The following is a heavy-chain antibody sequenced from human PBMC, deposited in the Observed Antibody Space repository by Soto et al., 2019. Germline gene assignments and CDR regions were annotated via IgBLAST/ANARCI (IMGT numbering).Heavy chain of an antibody. Sequence: EVQLVESGGGLVQPGGSLRLSCAASGFTFTSHNMAWVRQAPGKGLEWVSYIRGSGDTIYYADSVRGRFTISRDNAKDSMSPQMNSLRDEDTAVYYCARVPAVGSRGWYYFDYWGQGALVTGSS. CDR2: IRGSGDTI. D-gene: IGHD3-10*01. CDR3: ARVPAVGSRGWYYFDY. V-gene: IGHV3-48*02. CDR1: GFTFTSHN. J-gene: IGHJ4*02.